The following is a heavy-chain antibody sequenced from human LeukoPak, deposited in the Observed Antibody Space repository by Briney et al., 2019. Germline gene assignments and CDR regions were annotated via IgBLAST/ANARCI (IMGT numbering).Heavy chain of an antibody. V-gene: IGHV4-59*01. D-gene: IGHD6-13*01. Sequence: PSETLSLTCTVSGGSISSYYWSWIRQPPGKGLEWIGYIYYSGSTNYNPSLKSRVTISVDTSKNQFSLKLSSVTAADTAVHYCARWYSSSWYGEYFDYWGQGTLVTVSS. J-gene: IGHJ4*02. CDR3: ARWYSSSWYGEYFDY. CDR1: GGSISSYY. CDR2: IYYSGST.